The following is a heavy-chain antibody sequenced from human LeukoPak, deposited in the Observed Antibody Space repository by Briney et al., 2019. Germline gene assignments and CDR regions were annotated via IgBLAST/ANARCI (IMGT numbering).Heavy chain of an antibody. V-gene: IGHV1-69*13. CDR2: IIPIFGTA. CDR3: ASTVEYCSSTSCGNYYYYMDV. CDR1: GGTFSSYA. Sequence: SVKVSCKASGGTFSSYAISWVRQAPGQGLEWMGGIIPIFGTANYAQKFQGRVTITADESTSTAYMELSSLRSEDTAVYYCASTVEYCSSTSCGNYYYYMDVWGKGTTVTVSS. D-gene: IGHD2-2*01. J-gene: IGHJ6*03.